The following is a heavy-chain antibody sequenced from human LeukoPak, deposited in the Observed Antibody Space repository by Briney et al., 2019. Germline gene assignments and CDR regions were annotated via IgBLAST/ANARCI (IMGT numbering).Heavy chain of an antibody. CDR3: ATSTSRAKNWFDP. V-gene: IGHV3-74*01. CDR1: GFTFSSYW. Sequence: PGGSLRLSCAASGFTFSSYWMQWVRQAPGKGLVWVSRINSDGSSTSYADSVKGRFTISRDNAKNTLYLQMNSLRAEDTAVYYCATSTSRAKNWFDPWGQGTLVTVSS. D-gene: IGHD2-2*01. CDR2: INSDGSST. J-gene: IGHJ5*02.